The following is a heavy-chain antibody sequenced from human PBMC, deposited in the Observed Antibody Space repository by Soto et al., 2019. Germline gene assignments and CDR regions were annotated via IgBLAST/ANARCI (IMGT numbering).Heavy chain of an antibody. CDR2: ISFAGNNK. CDR1: GFTFSSYS. J-gene: IGHJ4*02. CDR3: ARDRQKAVVVVDATGGFDY. V-gene: IGHV3-30*04. Sequence: QVQLVESGGGVVQPGRSLRLSCVVSGFTFSSYSMHWVRQDPDMGLEWVAFISFAGNNKYYADSVKGRFTISRDNSNNMVYLEMNSLRPDDTAVYYCARDRQKAVVVVDATGGFDYWGQGTPVTVSS. D-gene: IGHD2-15*01.